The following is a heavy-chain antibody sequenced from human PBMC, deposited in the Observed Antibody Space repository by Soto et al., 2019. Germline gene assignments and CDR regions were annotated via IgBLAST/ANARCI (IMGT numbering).Heavy chain of an antibody. Sequence: GGSLRLSCAASGFTFSSYAMHWVRQAPGKGLAWVAVISYDGSNKYCADSVKGRFTISRDNSKNTLYLQMNSLRAEDTAVYYCATFPLYSSSWYDAYYYYYGTDVSGQVPKVTLS. D-gene: IGHD6-13*01. CDR2: ISYDGSNK. CDR1: GFTFSSYA. V-gene: IGHV3-30-3*01. J-gene: IGHJ6*02. CDR3: ATFPLYSSSWYDAYYYYYGTDV.